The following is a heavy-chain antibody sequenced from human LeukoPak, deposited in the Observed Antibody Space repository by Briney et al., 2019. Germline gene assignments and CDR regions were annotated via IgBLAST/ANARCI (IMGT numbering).Heavy chain of an antibody. CDR3: AKSSLGYCSSTSCYDVWYYYYGMDV. CDR2: ILGDSRTT. J-gene: IGHJ6*02. V-gene: IGHV3-43*02. D-gene: IGHD2-2*01. Sequence: GPCLTAACATAGFSVDTYAMQSVSHEPGKGMGLVSFILGDSRTTYCPDSVKGRFTISRDNSKNSLYLQMNSLRTEDTALYYCAKSSLGYCSSTSCYDVWYYYYGMDVWGQGTTVTVSS. CDR1: GFSVDTYA.